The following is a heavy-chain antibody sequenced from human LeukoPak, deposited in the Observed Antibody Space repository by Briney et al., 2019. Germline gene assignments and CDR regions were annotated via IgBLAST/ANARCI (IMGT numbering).Heavy chain of an antibody. Sequence: SETLSLTCTVSGGSISSYYWSWIRQPPGKGLEWIGYIYYSGGTNYNPSLKSRVTISVDTSKNQFSLKLSSVTAADTAVYYCARLYGDAFDIWGQGTMVTVSS. CDR1: GGSISSYY. CDR3: ARLYGDAFDI. V-gene: IGHV4-59*01. D-gene: IGHD4-17*01. CDR2: IYYSGGT. J-gene: IGHJ3*02.